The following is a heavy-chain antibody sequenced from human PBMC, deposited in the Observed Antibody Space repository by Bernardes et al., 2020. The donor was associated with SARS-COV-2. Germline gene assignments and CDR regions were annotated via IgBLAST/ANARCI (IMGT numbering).Heavy chain of an antibody. V-gene: IGHV1-46*01. D-gene: IGHD4-17*01. J-gene: IGHJ4*02. CDR3: ARGHGDYVGNFDY. Sequence: ASVKVSCKASGYTFTSYYMHWVRQAPGQGLEWMGIINPSAGSTRYAQKFQGRVTMTRDTSTSTIYMNLSSLRSEDTAVYYCARGHGDYVGNFDYWGQGTLVTVSS. CDR2: INPSAGST. CDR1: GYTFTSYY.